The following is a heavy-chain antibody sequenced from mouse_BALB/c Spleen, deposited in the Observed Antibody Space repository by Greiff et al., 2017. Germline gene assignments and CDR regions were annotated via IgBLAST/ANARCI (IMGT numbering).Heavy chain of an antibody. D-gene: IGHD1-1*01. CDR2: IYPYNGGT. J-gene: IGHJ3*01. CDR3: ASPSYYGSSLWFAY. Sequence: VQLQQSGPELVKPGASVKISCKASGYTFTDYNMHWVKQSHGKSLEWIGYIYPYNGGTGYNQKFKSKATLTVDNSSSTAYMELRSLTSEDSAVYYCASPSYYGSSLWFAYWGQGTLVTVAA. CDR1: GYTFTDYN. V-gene: IGHV1S29*02.